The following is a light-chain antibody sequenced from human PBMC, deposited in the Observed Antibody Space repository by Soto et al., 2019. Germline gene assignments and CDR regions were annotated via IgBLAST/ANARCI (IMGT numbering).Light chain of an antibody. V-gene: IGLV2-14*01. J-gene: IGLJ2*01. CDR3: RSYTSITTIL. Sequence: QSALTQPASVSGSPGQSITISCTGTSSDFGSYNSVSWYQQHPGEAPKLMIYDVSYRPSGVSNRFSGSKSGNTASLTISGLQPEDEAYYYCRSYTSITTILFGGGTKLTVL. CDR2: DVS. CDR1: SSDFGSYNS.